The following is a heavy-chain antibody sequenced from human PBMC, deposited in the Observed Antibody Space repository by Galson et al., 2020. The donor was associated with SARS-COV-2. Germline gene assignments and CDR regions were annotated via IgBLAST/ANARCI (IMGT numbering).Heavy chain of an antibody. D-gene: IGHD3-16*01. CDR3: ARHRPAGGNAFDV. V-gene: IGHV4-31*03. J-gene: IGHJ3*01. CDR2: IYNGGAT. Sequence: SETLSLTCTVSGDPISSAAYWWSWIRQYPGTGLEWIGHIYNGGATYYNPSLMSRLMMSVDTSKNKLSLNLSSVTAADTAVYYCARHRPAGGNAFDVWGQGTAVIVSS. CDR1: GDPISSAAYW.